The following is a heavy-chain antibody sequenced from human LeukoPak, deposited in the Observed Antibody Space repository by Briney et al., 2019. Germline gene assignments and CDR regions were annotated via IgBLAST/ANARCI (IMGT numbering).Heavy chain of an antibody. Sequence: ASVKVSCKASGYTFTGYYMHWVRQAPGQGPEWMGIINPRGGSTDYARKFQGRITMTSDTSTSTVYMELNSLTSDDTAIYFCARVGSAAATADYWGQGTLVTVSS. CDR2: INPRGGST. CDR3: ARVGSAAATADY. CDR1: GYTFTGYY. V-gene: IGHV1-46*01. D-gene: IGHD6-25*01. J-gene: IGHJ4*02.